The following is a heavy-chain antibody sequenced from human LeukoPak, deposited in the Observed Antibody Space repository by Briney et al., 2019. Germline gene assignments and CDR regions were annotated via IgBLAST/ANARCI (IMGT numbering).Heavy chain of an antibody. V-gene: IGHV1-8*03. D-gene: IGHD5-24*01. CDR2: MNHNSGNA. Sequence: ASVKVSCKASGYTFTSYDINWVRQATGQGLEWMGWMNHNSGNAGYAQKFQGRVTITRNTSISTAYMELSSLRSEDTAVYYCARRDGYNYVDYWGQGTLVTVSS. CDR1: GYTFTSYD. J-gene: IGHJ4*02. CDR3: ARRDGYNYVDY.